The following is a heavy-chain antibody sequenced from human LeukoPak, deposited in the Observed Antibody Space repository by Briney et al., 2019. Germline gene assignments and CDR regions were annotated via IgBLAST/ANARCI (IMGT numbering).Heavy chain of an antibody. J-gene: IGHJ6*03. CDR2: INPNSGGT. D-gene: IGHD1-26*01. V-gene: IGHV1-2*02. CDR1: GYTFTGYY. CDR3: AREEEWELPGKDYYYYYMDD. Sequence: ASVKVSCKASGYTFTGYYMHWVRQAPGQGLEWMGWINPNSGGTNYAQKFQGRVTMTRDTSISTAYMELSRLRSDDTAVYYCAREEEWELPGKDYYYYYMDDWGKGTTVTVSS.